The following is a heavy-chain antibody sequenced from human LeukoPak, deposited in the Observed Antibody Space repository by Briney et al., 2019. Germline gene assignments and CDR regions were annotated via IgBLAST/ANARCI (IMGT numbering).Heavy chain of an antibody. CDR2: IYYSGST. Sequence: SETLSLTCTVSGGSISSYYWSWIRQPPGKGLEWIGYIYYSGSTNYNPSLKSRVTISVDTSRNQFSLKLSSVTAADTAVYYCARVESFRSGYYGYWFDPWGQGTLVTVSS. CDR3: ARVESFRSGYYGYWFDP. J-gene: IGHJ5*02. CDR1: GGSISSYY. V-gene: IGHV4-59*12. D-gene: IGHD3-22*01.